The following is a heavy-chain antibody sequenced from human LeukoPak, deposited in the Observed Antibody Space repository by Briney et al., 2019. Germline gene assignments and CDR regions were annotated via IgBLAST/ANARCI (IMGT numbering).Heavy chain of an antibody. CDR2: IYYSGST. J-gene: IGHJ3*01. Sequence: PSETLSLTCTVSAGSISSSSYYWSWIRQPPGKGLEWIGYIYYSGSTNYNPSLKSRVTISVDTSKNQFSLKLSSLSSVDTAVYYCVRVPGGGTAANWGQGTMVTVSS. D-gene: IGHD1-7*01. CDR1: AGSISSSSYY. V-gene: IGHV4-61*01. CDR3: VRVPGGGTAAN.